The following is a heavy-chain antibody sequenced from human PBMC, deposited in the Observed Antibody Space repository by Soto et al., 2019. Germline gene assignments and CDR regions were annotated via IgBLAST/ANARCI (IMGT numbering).Heavy chain of an antibody. D-gene: IGHD2-2*01. CDR3: AKNGYQLPIDP. CDR1: GFTFSSYA. V-gene: IGHV3-23*01. Sequence: LRLSCAASGFTFSSYAMSWVRQAPGKGLEWVSALTSSGASTYYADSVKGRFTISRDNSKNTLYLQMNSLRAEDTAVYYCAKNGYQLPIDPWGQGTLVTVSS. J-gene: IGHJ5*02. CDR2: LTSSGAST.